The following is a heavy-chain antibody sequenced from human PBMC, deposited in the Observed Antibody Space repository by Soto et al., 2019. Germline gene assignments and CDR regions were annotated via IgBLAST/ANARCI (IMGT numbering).Heavy chain of an antibody. CDR1: GGTFSSYA. CDR2: IIPIFGTA. D-gene: IGHD3-10*01. V-gene: IGHV1-69*06. Sequence: SVKVSCKASGGTFSSYAISWVRQAPGQGLEWMGGIIPIFGTANYAQKFQGRVTITADKSTSTAYMELSSLRSEDTAVYYCARGGLLWFGELPPGGRGDYYYGMDVWGQGTTVTVSS. J-gene: IGHJ6*02. CDR3: ARGGLLWFGELPPGGRGDYYYGMDV.